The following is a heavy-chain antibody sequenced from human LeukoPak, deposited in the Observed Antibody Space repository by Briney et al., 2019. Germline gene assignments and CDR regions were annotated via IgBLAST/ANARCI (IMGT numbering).Heavy chain of an antibody. Sequence: PSETLSLTCTVSGGSISSGGYYWSWIRQPPGKGLEWIGYIYHSGSTYYNPSLKSRVTISVDRFKNQFSLKLSSVTAADTAVYYCARDGSYCSSTSCPFDYWGQGTLVTVSS. V-gene: IGHV4-30-2*01. CDR2: IYHSGST. D-gene: IGHD2-2*01. J-gene: IGHJ4*02. CDR1: GGSISSGGYY. CDR3: ARDGSYCSSTSCPFDY.